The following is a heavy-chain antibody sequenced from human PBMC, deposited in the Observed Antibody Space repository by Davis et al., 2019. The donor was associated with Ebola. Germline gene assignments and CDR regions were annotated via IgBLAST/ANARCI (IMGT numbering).Heavy chain of an antibody. V-gene: IGHV2-70*11. CDR1: GFSLSTAGMC. Sequence: SGPTLVKPTQTLTLTCTFSGFSLSTAGMCVSWFRQPPGKALEWLSRIDWDDQKYYNTYLRTRLTISKDTSKKQVVLTMTNMDPVDTGTYFCARTLSAVGDDYWGQGTLVTVSS. CDR3: ARTLSAVGDDY. D-gene: IGHD6-19*01. J-gene: IGHJ4*02. CDR2: IDWDDQK.